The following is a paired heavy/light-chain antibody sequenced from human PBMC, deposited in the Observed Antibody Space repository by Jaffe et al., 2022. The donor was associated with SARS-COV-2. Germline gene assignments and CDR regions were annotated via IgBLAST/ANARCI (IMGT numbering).Light chain of an antibody. CDR3: QQRSNWIT. Sequence: EIVLTQSPATLSLSPGERATLSCRASQSVSSYLAWYQQKPGQAPRLLIYDASNRATGIPARFSGSGSGTDFTLTISSLEPEDFAVYYCQQRSNWITFGGGTKVEIK. V-gene: IGKV3-11*01. CDR1: QSVSSY. CDR2: DAS. J-gene: IGKJ4*01.
Heavy chain of an antibody. CDR3: ARDIAAAGTFFEYYYYGMDV. V-gene: IGHV4-4*02. Sequence: QVQLQESGPGLVKPSGTLSLTCAVSGGSISSSNWWSWVRQPPGKGLEWIGEIYHSGSTNYNPSLKSRVTISVDKSKNQFSLKLSSVTAADTAVYYCARDIAAAGTFFEYYYYGMDVWGQGTTVTVSS. D-gene: IGHD6-13*01. CDR1: GGSISSSNW. J-gene: IGHJ6*02. CDR2: IYHSGST.